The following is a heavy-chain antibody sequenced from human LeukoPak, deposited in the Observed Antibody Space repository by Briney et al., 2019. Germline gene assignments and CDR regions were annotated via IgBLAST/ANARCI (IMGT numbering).Heavy chain of an antibody. CDR2: ISSSSSYI. CDR3: ARPFGLYYYYGMDV. V-gene: IGHV3-21*01. D-gene: IGHD3-10*01. CDR1: GFTFSSYS. Sequence: PGGSLRLSCAASGFTFSSYSMNWVRQAPGKGLEWVSSISSSSSYIYYADSVKGRFTISRDNAKNSLYLQMNSLRAEDTAVYYCARPFGLYYYYGMDVWGQGTTVTVSS. J-gene: IGHJ6*02.